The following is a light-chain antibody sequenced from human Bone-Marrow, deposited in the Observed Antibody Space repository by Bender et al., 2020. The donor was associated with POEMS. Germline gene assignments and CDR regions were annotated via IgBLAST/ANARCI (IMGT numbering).Light chain of an antibody. Sequence: QSVLTQPPSASGTPGQRVTISCSGGSSNIGAHAVNWYQHLPGTAPKLLIYSSHRRPSEVPDRFSGSRSGTSASLSVSGLQSEDEVDYYCAVWDDSLNGWVFGGGT. CDR2: SSH. J-gene: IGLJ3*02. V-gene: IGLV1-44*01. CDR1: SSNIGAHA. CDR3: AVWDDSLNGWV.